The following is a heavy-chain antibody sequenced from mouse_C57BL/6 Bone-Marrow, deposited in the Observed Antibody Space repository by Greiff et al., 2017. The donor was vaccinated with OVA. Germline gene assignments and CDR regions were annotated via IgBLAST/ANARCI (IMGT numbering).Heavy chain of an antibody. Sequence: DVKLQESGPGLVKPSQSLSLTCSVTGYSITSGYYWNWIRQFPGNKLEWMGYISYDGSNNYNPSLKNRISITRDTSKNQLFLKLNSVTTEDTATYYCARSHCGSPFAYWGQGTLVTVSA. D-gene: IGHD1-1*01. V-gene: IGHV3-6*01. CDR3: ARSHCGSPFAY. CDR2: ISYDGSN. J-gene: IGHJ3*01. CDR1: GYSITSGYY.